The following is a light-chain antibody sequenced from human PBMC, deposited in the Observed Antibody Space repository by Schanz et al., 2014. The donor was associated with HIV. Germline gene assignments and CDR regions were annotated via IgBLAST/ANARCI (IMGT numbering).Light chain of an antibody. V-gene: IGLV2-14*03. CDR2: DVT. J-gene: IGLJ2*01. CDR3: TSYAGSNNVV. CDR1: SSDIGHYNY. Sequence: QSALTQPASVSGSPGQSITISCTGTSSDIGHYNYVSWYQQHPGKAPKLLIYDVTNRPSGVSNRFSGSKSGNTASLAISGLQAEDEADYYCTSYAGSNNVVFGGGTKLTVL.